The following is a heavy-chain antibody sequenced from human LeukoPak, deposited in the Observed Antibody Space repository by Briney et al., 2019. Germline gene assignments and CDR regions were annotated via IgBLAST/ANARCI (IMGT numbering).Heavy chain of an antibody. J-gene: IGHJ4*02. CDR1: GYTFTGYF. CDR2: INPNSGGT. D-gene: IGHD6-13*01. CDR3: ARAQSLTAPAGTFANS. Sequence: ASVKVSCKASGYTFTGYFLHWVRLAPGQGFEWMGWINPNSGGTYYTQRFQGRVTMTRDTSISTAYMELSSLRSDDTAVYYCARAQSLTAPAGTFANSWGQGTLVTVSS. V-gene: IGHV1-2*02.